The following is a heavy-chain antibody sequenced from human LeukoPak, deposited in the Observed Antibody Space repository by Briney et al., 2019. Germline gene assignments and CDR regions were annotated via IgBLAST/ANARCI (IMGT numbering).Heavy chain of an antibody. CDR1: GFVVSSNY. CDR3: ARKRVYYDSSGYYDY. J-gene: IGHJ4*02. D-gene: IGHD3-22*01. Sequence: PGGSLSLSXAASGFVVSSNYMSWARQAPGKGLEWVSVISRGGNTYYADSVKGRFTISRDISKNTLYLQMNGLRAEDTAVYYCARKRVYYDSSGYYDYWGQGTLVTVSS. V-gene: IGHV3-53*01. CDR2: ISRGGNT.